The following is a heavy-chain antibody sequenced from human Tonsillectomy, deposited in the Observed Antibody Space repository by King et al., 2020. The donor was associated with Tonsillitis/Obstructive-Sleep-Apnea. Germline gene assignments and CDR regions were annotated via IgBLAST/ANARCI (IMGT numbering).Heavy chain of an antibody. CDR1: GFTFSNYA. CDR2: ISGRGDST. D-gene: IGHD6-19*01. CDR3: AKVQEQWLVQGNFDF. Sequence: VQLVESGGGLVQPGGSLRLSCAASGFTFSNYAMSWVRQAPGKGLEWVSAISGRGDSTYYTDSVKGRFTISRDNSKNTLYLQMNSLRAEDTAVYYCAKVQEQWLVQGNFDFWGQGTLVTVSS. V-gene: IGHV3-23*04. J-gene: IGHJ4*02.